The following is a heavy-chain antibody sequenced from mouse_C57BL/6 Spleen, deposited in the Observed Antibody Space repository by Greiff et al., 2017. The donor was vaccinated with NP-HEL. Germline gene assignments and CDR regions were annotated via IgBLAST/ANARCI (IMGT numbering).Heavy chain of an antibody. CDR3: AREGAYYYGSSYGFDY. V-gene: IGHV3-5*01. Sequence: EVKLQESGPGLVKPSQTVFLTCTVTGISITTGNYRWSWIRQFPGNKLEWIGYIYYSGTITYNPSLTSRTTITRDTPKNQFFLEMNSLTAEDTATYYCAREGAYYYGSSYGFDYWGQGTTLTVSS. CDR1: GISITTGNYR. J-gene: IGHJ2*01. CDR2: IYYSGTI. D-gene: IGHD1-1*01.